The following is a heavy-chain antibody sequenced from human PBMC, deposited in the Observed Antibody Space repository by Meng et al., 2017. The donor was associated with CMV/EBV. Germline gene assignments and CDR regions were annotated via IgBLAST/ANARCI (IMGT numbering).Heavy chain of an antibody. J-gene: IGHJ4*02. D-gene: IGHD3-10*01. CDR3: ARAWVGEEYYFDY. Sequence: QVEVIQSGAAVNKSGASVKVSCKASGYTFTSYGISWVRQAPGQGLEWMGWISAYNGNTNYAQKLQGRVTMTTDKTTSTAYMELRSLRSDDTAVYYCARAWVGEEYYFDYWGQGTLVTVSS. CDR1: GYTFTSYG. V-gene: IGHV1-18*01. CDR2: ISAYNGNT.